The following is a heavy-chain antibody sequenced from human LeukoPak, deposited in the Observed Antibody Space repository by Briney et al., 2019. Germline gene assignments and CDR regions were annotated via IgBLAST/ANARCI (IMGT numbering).Heavy chain of an antibody. J-gene: IGHJ5*02. V-gene: IGHV3-74*01. CDR2: ISNDGSST. CDR3: ARGRAVAGSRGWFDP. CDR1: GFTFSSYW. Sequence: PSGGSLRLSCAASGFTFSSYWMHWVRQAPGKGLVWVSRISNDGSSTNYADSVKGRFTISRDNAKNTVYLQMNSLRVEDTAVYYCARGRAVAGSRGWFDPWGQGTLVSVSS. D-gene: IGHD6-19*01.